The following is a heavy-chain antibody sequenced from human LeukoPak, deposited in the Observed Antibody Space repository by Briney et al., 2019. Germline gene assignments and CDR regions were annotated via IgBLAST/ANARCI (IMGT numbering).Heavy chain of an antibody. D-gene: IGHD6-6*01. CDR1: GYTFTGSY. Sequence: ASVKVSCKASGYTFTGSYMDWVRQAPGQGLEWMGRINPNSGGTNYVQKFQGGVTMTRDTSITTAYMELSRLRSDDTAVYYCASGYSSSSGFDYWGQGTLVTVSS. CDR3: ASGYSSSSGFDY. V-gene: IGHV1-2*06. CDR2: INPNSGGT. J-gene: IGHJ4*02.